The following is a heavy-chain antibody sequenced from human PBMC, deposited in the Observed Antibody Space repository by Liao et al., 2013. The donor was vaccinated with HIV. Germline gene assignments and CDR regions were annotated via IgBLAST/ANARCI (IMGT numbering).Heavy chain of an antibody. Sequence: QVQLQQWGAGLLKPSETLSLTCAVYGGSFSGYYWSWIRQPPGKGLEWIGEINHSGRTNYNPSLKSRVTISVDTSKNQFSLKLSSVTAADTAVYYCARLSPSDYWGQGNPWSPSSQ. CDR1: GGSFSGYY. CDR3: ARLSPSDY. V-gene: IGHV4-34*02. J-gene: IGHJ4*02. D-gene: IGHD3-16*02. CDR2: INHSGRT.